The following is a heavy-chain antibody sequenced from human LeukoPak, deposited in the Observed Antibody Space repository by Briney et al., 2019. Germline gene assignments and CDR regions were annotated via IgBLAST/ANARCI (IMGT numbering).Heavy chain of an antibody. V-gene: IGHV3-23*01. CDR2: ISGSGGST. D-gene: IGHD2-2*01. CDR3: AKAMRDIVVVPAATTLDY. Sequence: PGGSLRLSCAASGFTFSSYAMSWVRQAPGKGLEWVSAISGSGGSTYYADSVKGRFTISRDNSKNTLYLQMNSLRDEDTAVYYCAKAMRDIVVVPAATTLDYWGQGTLVTVSS. J-gene: IGHJ4*02. CDR1: GFTFSSYA.